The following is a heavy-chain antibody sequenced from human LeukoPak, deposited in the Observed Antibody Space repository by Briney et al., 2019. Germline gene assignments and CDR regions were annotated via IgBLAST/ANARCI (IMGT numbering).Heavy chain of an antibody. Sequence: ASVKVSCKASGYTFTGYYMHWVRQAPGQGLEWMGWINPNSGGTNYAQKFRGRVTMTRDTSISTAYMELSRLRSDDTAVYYCARGRTSYYYGSGSQPPPDYWGQGTLVTVSS. V-gene: IGHV1-2*02. CDR1: GYTFTGYY. D-gene: IGHD3-10*01. CDR3: ARGRTSYYYGSGSQPPPDY. J-gene: IGHJ4*02. CDR2: INPNSGGT.